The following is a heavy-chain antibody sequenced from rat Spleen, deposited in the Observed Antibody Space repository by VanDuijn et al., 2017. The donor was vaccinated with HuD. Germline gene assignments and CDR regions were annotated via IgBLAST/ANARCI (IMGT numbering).Heavy chain of an antibody. CDR2: IAFDGIGT. J-gene: IGHJ2*01. Sequence: EVQLVESDGGLVQPGRSLKLSCAASGFTFSDYYMAWVRQAPTKGLEWVATIAFDGIGTYYRDSVKGRFTISRDNAKSSLYLQMDSLRSEDTATYYCTTGLTGRGFFDYWGQGVMVTVSS. D-gene: IGHD5-1*01. V-gene: IGHV5-20*01. CDR3: TTGLTGRGFFDY. CDR1: GFTFSDYY.